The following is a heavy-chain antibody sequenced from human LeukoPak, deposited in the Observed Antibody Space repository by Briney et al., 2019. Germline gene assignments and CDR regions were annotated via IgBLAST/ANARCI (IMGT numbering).Heavy chain of an antibody. CDR3: ARGTVPLDCSSTSCYKGGFDY. Sequence: PSETLSLTCTVSGGSISSGGYYWSWIRQHPGKGLEWIGYIYYSGSTYYNPSLKSRVTISVDTSKNRFSLKLSSVTAADTAVYYCARGTVPLDCSSTSCYKGGFDYWGQGTLVTVSS. V-gene: IGHV4-31*03. CDR2: IYYSGST. CDR1: GGSISSGGYY. J-gene: IGHJ4*02. D-gene: IGHD2-2*02.